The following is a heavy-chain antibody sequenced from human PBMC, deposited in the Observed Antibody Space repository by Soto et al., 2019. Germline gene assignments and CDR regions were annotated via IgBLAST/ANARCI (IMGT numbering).Heavy chain of an antibody. CDR2: IKQDGSET. CDR1: GFTFTNFR. V-gene: IGHV3-7*01. Sequence: EVHLVESGGGLVRPGESLRLSCAASGFTFTNFRMSWLRQAPGKGLEWVANIKQDGSETRYVYSVKGRFTISRDNAKNSLFLQMNSLRAEDTAIYYCARAYGTGFLSGYWGQGTLVTVST. J-gene: IGHJ4*02. CDR3: ARAYGTGFLSGY. D-gene: IGHD3-10*01.